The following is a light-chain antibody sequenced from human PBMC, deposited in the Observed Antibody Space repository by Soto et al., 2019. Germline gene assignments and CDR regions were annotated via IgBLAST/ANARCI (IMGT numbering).Light chain of an antibody. Sequence: QSVLTQPPSASGSPGLSVTISCTGTSSDVGGYNYVSWYQQHPGKAPKLVIYEVSKRPSGVPDRFSGSKSGNTASLTVSGLQDEDEADYYCSSFAGSNNYVFGTGTKVTVL. CDR1: SSDVGGYNY. CDR3: SSFAGSNNYV. CDR2: EVS. J-gene: IGLJ1*01. V-gene: IGLV2-8*01.